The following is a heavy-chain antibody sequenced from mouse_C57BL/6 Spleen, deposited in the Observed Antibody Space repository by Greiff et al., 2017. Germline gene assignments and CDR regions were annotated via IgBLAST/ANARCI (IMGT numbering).Heavy chain of an antibody. CDR3: ARGNYDYDDGFAY. CDR1: GYSITSGYY. Sequence: EESGPGLVKPSQSLSLTCSVTGYSITSGYYWNWIRQFPGNKLEWMGYISYDGSNNYNPSLKNRISITRDTSKNQFFLKLNSVTTEDTATYYCARGNYDYDDGFAYWGQGTLVTVSA. CDR2: ISYDGSN. D-gene: IGHD2-4*01. J-gene: IGHJ3*01. V-gene: IGHV3-6*01.